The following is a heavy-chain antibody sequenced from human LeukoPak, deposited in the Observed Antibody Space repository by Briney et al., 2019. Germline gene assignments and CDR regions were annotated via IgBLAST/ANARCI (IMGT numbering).Heavy chain of an antibody. V-gene: IGHV3-21*01. D-gene: IGHD5-12*01. CDR1: GFTFSSYS. J-gene: IGHJ4*02. CDR2: ISSSSAYI. Sequence: PGGSLRLSCAASGFTFSSYSMNWVRQAPGKGLEWVSSISSSSAYIYYADSMKGRFTISRDNAKNSLFLQMNSLRAEDTAVYYCARDMGTRGYVWYFDYWGQGTLVTVSS. CDR3: ARDMGTRGYVWYFDY.